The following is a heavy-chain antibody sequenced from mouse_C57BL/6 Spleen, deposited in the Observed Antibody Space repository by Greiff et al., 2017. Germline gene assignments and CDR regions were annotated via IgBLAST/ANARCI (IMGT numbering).Heavy chain of an antibody. CDR1: GFTFSNYG. CDR3: AKTSFDY. J-gene: IGHJ2*01. CDR2: ISSGSSTI. Sequence: EVKLVESGGGLVKPGGSLKLSCAASGFTFSNYGMHWVRQAPEKGLAWVAYISSGSSTIYYADTVKGRFTISRDNAKNTLFLQMTSLRAEDTAMYYCAKTSFDYWGQGTTLTVSS. V-gene: IGHV5-17*01.